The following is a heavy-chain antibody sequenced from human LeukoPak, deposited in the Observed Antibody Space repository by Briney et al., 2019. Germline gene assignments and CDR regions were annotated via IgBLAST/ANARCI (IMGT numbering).Heavy chain of an antibody. J-gene: IGHJ6*02. CDR3: ARDPPCLWDSGSYRYCYGMDV. CDR2: IYTSGTT. CDR1: GGSISSYF. V-gene: IGHV4-4*07. Sequence: SETLSLTCTVSGGSISSYFWSWIRQPAGKGLEWIGRIYTSGTTNYNPSLKSRVTMSVDTSKNQFSLKLSSVTAADTAVYYCARDPPCLWDSGSYRYCYGMDVWGQGTTVTVSS. D-gene: IGHD3-10*01.